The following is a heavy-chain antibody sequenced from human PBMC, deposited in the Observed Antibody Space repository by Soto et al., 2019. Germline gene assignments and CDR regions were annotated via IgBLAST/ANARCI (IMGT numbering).Heavy chain of an antibody. V-gene: IGHV4-59*08. CDR2: IYYSGST. CDR3: ARGGWRLIDY. CDR1: GGSISNYY. D-gene: IGHD2-21*02. J-gene: IGHJ4*02. Sequence: QVQLQESGPGLVKPSETLSLTCTVSGGSISNYYWSWIRQPPGKGLEWIAYIYYSGSTNYNPSLKSRVTISVDTSNNQFSLKLSSVTAADTAVYYCARGGWRLIDYWGQGTLVTVSS.